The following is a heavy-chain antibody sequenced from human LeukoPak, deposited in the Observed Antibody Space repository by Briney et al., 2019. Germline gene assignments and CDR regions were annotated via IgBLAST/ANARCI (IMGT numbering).Heavy chain of an antibody. CDR2: ISSSSSYI. CDR3: ARGRIAAAYQGGPDY. D-gene: IGHD6-13*01. CDR1: GFTFSSYS. J-gene: IGHJ4*02. Sequence: GGSLRLSCAASGFTFSSYSMNWVRQAPGKGLERVSSISSSSSYIYYADSVKGRFTISRDNAKNSLYLQMNSLRAEDTAVYYCARGRIAAAYQGGPDYWGQGTLVTVSS. V-gene: IGHV3-21*01.